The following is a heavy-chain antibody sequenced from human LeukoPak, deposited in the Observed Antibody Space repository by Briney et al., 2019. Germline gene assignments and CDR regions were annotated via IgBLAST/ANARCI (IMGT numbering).Heavy chain of an antibody. CDR3: AREGRFGSQRGAFDI. CDR2: IYYSGST. CDR1: GGSISSYY. V-gene: IGHV4-59*01. J-gene: IGHJ3*02. D-gene: IGHD3-10*01. Sequence: SETLSLTCTVSGGSISSYYWSWIRQPPGKGLEWIGYIYYSGSTNYNPSLKSRVTISVDTSKNQFSLKLSSVTAADAAVYYCAREGRFGSQRGAFDIWGQGTMVTVSS.